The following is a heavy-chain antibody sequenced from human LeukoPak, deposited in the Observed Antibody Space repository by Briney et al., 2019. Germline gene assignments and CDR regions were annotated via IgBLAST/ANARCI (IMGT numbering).Heavy chain of an antibody. V-gene: IGHV1-8*01. CDR2: MNPNSGNT. Sequence: ASVKVSCKASGYTFTSYDVNWFRQATGQGLEWMGWMNPNSGNTGYAQKFQGRVSLTRDTSISTAYMELSSLRSEDTAVYYCAKNPALTAEFDSWGQGTLVTVSS. D-gene: IGHD7-27*01. CDR3: AKNPALTAEFDS. J-gene: IGHJ4*02. CDR1: GYTFTSYD.